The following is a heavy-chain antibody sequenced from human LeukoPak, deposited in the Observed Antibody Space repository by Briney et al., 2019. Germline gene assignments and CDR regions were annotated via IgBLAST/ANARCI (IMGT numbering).Heavy chain of an antibody. Sequence: GGSLRLSCAASGFIFSGSAMHWVRQASGKRLEWVGRIRSKPNNYATAYAASLKGRFTISRDDSKNTAYLQMNSLKTEDTAVYYCTRHGGAVTGYFWFDPWGQGTLVTVSS. V-gene: IGHV3-73*01. CDR2: IRSKPNNYAT. CDR1: GFIFSGSA. D-gene: IGHD3-9*01. CDR3: TRHGGAVTGYFWFDP. J-gene: IGHJ5*02.